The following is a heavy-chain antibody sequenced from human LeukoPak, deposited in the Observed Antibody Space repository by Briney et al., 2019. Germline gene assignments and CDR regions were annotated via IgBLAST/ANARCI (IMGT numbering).Heavy chain of an antibody. CDR1: GYTFTGYY. J-gene: IGHJ4*02. D-gene: IGHD4-17*01. CDR3: ARPLDYVFDY. CDR2: INPNSGGT. V-gene: IGHV1-2*02. Sequence: ASVKVSCTASGYTFTGYYIHWVRQAPGQGLEWMGWINPNSGGTNFAQKFQGRVTMTRDTSISTAYMELNRLRSDDTAVYYCARPLDYVFDYWGQGTLVTVSS.